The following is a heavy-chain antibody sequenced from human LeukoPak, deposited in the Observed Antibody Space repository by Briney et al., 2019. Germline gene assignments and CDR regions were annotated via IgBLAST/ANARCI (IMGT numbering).Heavy chain of an antibody. CDR2: TSSSSSYI. J-gene: IGHJ4*02. CDR1: GFTLSSYS. D-gene: IGHD4-17*01. V-gene: IGHV3-21*01. CDR3: ARDLMTTVTTVDY. Sequence: GGSLRLSCAASGFTLSSYSMNWVRQAPGKGLEWVSSTSSSSSYIYYADSVKGRFTISRDNAKNSLYLQMNSLRAEDTAVYYCARDLMTTVTTVDYWGQGALVTVSS.